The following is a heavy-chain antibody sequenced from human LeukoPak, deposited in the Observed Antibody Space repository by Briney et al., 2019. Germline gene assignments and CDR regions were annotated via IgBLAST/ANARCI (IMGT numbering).Heavy chain of an antibody. D-gene: IGHD3-16*02. CDR1: GGSISSYY. V-gene: IGHV4-4*07. CDR3: AREGTYYDYVWGSYRYWSYYYYMDV. Sequence: NPSETLSLTCTGSGGSISSYYWSWIRQPAGKGLEGIGRIYTSGSTNYKPSLKSRVTMSVDTSKNQFSLKLSSVTAADTAVYYCAREGTYYDYVWGSYRYWSYYYYMDVWGKGTTVTISS. J-gene: IGHJ6*03. CDR2: IYTSGST.